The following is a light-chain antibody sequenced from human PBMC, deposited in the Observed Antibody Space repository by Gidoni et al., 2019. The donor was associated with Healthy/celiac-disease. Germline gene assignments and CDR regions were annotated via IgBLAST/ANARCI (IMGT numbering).Light chain of an antibody. J-gene: IGKJ5*01. CDR1: KSISSL. Sequence: DIQMTQTPFTLSASVGDRVTITCRASKSISSLLAWYQQKPGKAPKLLIYKASSLESGVPSRFSGSGSGTEFTLTISSLQPDDFATYYCQQYNSYSFTFGQGTRLEIK. V-gene: IGKV1-5*03. CDR2: KAS. CDR3: QQYNSYSFT.